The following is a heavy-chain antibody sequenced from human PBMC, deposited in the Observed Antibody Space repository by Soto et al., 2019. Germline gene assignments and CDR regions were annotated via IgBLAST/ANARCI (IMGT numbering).Heavy chain of an antibody. V-gene: IGHV3-30-3*01. J-gene: IGHJ5*02. D-gene: IGHD2-2*01. CDR2: ISYDGSTE. CDR1: GFTFSSYA. Sequence: QVQLVESGGGVVQPGRSLRLSCAASGFTFSSYAMHWVRQAPGKGLEWVAVISYDGSTEFYADSVKGRFTISRDNSKNTLYLQMNSLRPEDTAVYYCARDATCSSTGGYSPFRPWGQGTLVTGSS. CDR3: ARDATCSSTGGYSPFRP.